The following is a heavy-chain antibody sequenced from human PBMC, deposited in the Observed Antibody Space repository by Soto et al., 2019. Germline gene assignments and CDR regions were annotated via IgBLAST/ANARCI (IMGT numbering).Heavy chain of an antibody. D-gene: IGHD2-15*01. J-gene: IGHJ4*02. Sequence: QVQLVQSGAEVKKPGSSVKVSCKASGGTFSSYAISWVRQAPGQGRELMGGIIPIFGTANYAQKFQGRVTITADESTSTAYMELSSLRSEDTAVYYCARGQGRGYCSGGSCYSFGYWGQGTLVTVSS. V-gene: IGHV1-69*01. CDR3: ARGQGRGYCSGGSCYSFGY. CDR2: IIPIFGTA. CDR1: GGTFSSYA.